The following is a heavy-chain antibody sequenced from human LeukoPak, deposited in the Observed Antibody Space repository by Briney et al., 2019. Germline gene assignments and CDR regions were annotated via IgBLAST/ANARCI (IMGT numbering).Heavy chain of an antibody. V-gene: IGHV4-59*08. CDR2: IYYSGST. Sequence: SETLSLTCTVSGGSISSYYWSRIRQPPGKGLEWIGYIYYSGSTNYNPSLKSRVTISVDTSKNQFSLKLSSVTAADTAVYYCATLGGRNTDWDYWGQGTLVTVSS. D-gene: IGHD2-15*01. CDR1: GGSISSYY. CDR3: ATLGGRNTDWDY. J-gene: IGHJ4*02.